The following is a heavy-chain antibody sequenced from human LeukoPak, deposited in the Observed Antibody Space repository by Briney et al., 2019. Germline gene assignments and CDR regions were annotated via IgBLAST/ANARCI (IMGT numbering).Heavy chain of an antibody. D-gene: IGHD3-22*01. CDR2: MNPNSGNT. Sequence: ASVKVSCKASGYTFTSYDVNWVRQATGQGLEWMGWMNPNSGNTGYAQKFQGRVTMTRNTSISTAYMELSSLRSEDTAVYYCASKAPQGWNYYDGSGYRTTRKNWYFDLWGRGTLVTVSS. CDR1: GYTFTSYD. V-gene: IGHV1-8*01. CDR3: ASKAPQGWNYYDGSGYRTTRKNWYFDL. J-gene: IGHJ2*01.